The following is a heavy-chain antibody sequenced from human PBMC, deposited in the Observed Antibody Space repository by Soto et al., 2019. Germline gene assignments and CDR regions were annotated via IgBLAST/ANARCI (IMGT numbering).Heavy chain of an antibody. CDR1: GGSISSGGYY. V-gene: IGHV4-31*03. CDR3: ARAIWMPDSSGYYPTVPYYYYYGMDV. CDR2: IYYSGST. Sequence: PSETLSLTCTVSGGSISSGGYYWSWIRQHPGKGLEWIGYIYYSGSTYYKPSLKSRITISVDTSKNQFSMKLNSVTAADTAVYYCARAIWMPDSSGYYPTVPYYYYYGMDVWGQGTTVTVSS. J-gene: IGHJ6*02. D-gene: IGHD3-22*01.